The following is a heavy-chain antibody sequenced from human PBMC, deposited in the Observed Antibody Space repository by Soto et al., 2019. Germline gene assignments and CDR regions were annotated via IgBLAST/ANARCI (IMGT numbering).Heavy chain of an antibody. CDR2: INAANGDT. Sequence: APVNGSCKASGYTLTIYGIHWVRPAPGTSLEWMGWINAANGDTKYSPKFQGRVTITADESTSTAYMELSSLRSEDTAVYYCARLVSVAGTHHYYYGMDVWGQGTTVTVS. D-gene: IGHD6-19*01. CDR1: GYTLTIYG. J-gene: IGHJ6*02. CDR3: ARLVSVAGTHHYYYGMDV. V-gene: IGHV1-3*01.